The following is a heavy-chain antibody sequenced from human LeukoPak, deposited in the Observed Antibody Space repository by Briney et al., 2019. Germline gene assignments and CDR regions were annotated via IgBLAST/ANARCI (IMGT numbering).Heavy chain of an antibody. Sequence: SVKVSCKASGGTFSSYAISWVQQAPGQGLEWMGRIIPILGIANYAQKFQGRVTITADKSTSTAYMELSSLRSEDTAVYYCARVVTIFGVVKENWFDPWGQGTLVTVS. CDR2: IIPILGIA. CDR3: ARVVTIFGVVKENWFDP. V-gene: IGHV1-69*04. J-gene: IGHJ5*02. CDR1: GGTFSSYA. D-gene: IGHD3-3*01.